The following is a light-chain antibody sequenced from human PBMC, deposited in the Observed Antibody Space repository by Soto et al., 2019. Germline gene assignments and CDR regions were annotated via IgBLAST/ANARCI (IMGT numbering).Light chain of an antibody. J-gene: IGKJ2*01. V-gene: IGKV3-20*01. CDR1: QSVGSNY. CDR2: TAS. Sequence: ELVLTQSPGTLSLSPGERATLSCRASQSVGSNYLAWYQQKPGQAPRLLIYTASIKASGIPDRFSGSGSATDFTLTISRLEPEDFAVYYCQQYGSSPPYTFGQGTKLEIK. CDR3: QQYGSSPPYT.